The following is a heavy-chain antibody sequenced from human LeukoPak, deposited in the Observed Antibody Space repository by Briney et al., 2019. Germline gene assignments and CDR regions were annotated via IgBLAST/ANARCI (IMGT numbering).Heavy chain of an antibody. D-gene: IGHD4-17*01. J-gene: IGHJ6*02. CDR1: GGSISRYY. CDR3: ARTHDYGDDFEETSVMGGMDV. V-gene: IGHV4-4*07. CDR2: IYTSGST. Sequence: TSETLSLTCTVSGGSISRYYRSWVRQPAGKGLEWIWRIYTSGSTNYNPSLKSRVTMSVDTSKNQFSLKLSSVTAADTAVYYCARTHDYGDDFEETSVMGGMDVWGQGTTVTVSS.